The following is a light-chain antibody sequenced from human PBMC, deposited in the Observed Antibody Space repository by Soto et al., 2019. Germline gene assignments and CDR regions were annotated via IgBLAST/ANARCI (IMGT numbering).Light chain of an antibody. CDR3: QSYDSSLSLYV. CDR1: SSNIGAGYD. V-gene: IGLV1-40*01. J-gene: IGLJ1*01. CDR2: GNS. Sequence: QSVLTQPTSVSGAPGQRVTISCTGSSSNIGAGYDVHWYQQLPGTAPKLLIYGNSNRPSGVPDRFSGSKSGTSASLAITGLQAEDEADYYCQSYDSSLSLYVFGTGTKLTVL.